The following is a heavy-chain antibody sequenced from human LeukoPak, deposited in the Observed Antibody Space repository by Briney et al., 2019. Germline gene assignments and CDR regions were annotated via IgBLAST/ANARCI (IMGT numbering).Heavy chain of an antibody. V-gene: IGHV3-33*01. CDR3: ARGYDFWSGYYFDY. Sequence: GRSLRLSCAASGFTFSSYGMHWVRQAPGKGLEWVAVIWYDGSNKYYADSVKGRFTISRDNSKNTLYLQMNSLRAEDTAVYYCARGYDFWSGYYFDYWGQGTLVTVSS. CDR1: GFTFSSYG. J-gene: IGHJ4*02. CDR2: IWYDGSNK. D-gene: IGHD3-3*01.